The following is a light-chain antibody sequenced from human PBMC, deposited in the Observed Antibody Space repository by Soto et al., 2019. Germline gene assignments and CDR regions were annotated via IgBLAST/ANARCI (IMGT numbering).Light chain of an antibody. CDR2: GAS. J-gene: IGKJ1*01. Sequence: EIVMTQSPATLSVSPGERATLSCRASQSVNSNLAWYKQKPGQAPRLLIYGASTRATGIPARFSGSGSGTEFTLTISSLQSEYFAVYYCQQYNNWPLWTFGQGTKVELK. CDR3: QQYNNWPLWT. CDR1: QSVNSN. V-gene: IGKV3-15*01.